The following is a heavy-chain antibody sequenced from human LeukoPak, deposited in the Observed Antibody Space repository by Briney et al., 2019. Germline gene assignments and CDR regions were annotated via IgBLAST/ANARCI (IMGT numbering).Heavy chain of an antibody. V-gene: IGHV1-2*02. CDR2: FNPNSGGT. Sequence: ASVKVSCKASGYTITDYYMHWVRQAPGQGLEWMGWFNPNSGGTNFAQKFQGRVTMTRDTSISTAYMELSSLSSDDTAMYYCARAPSPGAIEGVDPWGQGTLVTVSS. CDR3: ARAPSPGAIEGVDP. CDR1: GYTITDYY. D-gene: IGHD2-2*01. J-gene: IGHJ5*02.